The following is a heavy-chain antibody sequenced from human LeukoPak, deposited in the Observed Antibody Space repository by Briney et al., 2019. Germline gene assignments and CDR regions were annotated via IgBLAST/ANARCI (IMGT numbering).Heavy chain of an antibody. V-gene: IGHV1-8*01. CDR1: GYTFTSYD. Sequence: VASVKVSCKASGYTFTSYDINWVRQATGQGLEWMGWMNPNSGNTGYAQKFQGRVTMTRNTSISTAYMELSSLRSEDTAVYYCARVSSSRPYYCYYMDVWGKGTTVTVSS. CDR2: MNPNSGNT. CDR3: ARVSSSRPYYCYYMDV. D-gene: IGHD6-6*01. J-gene: IGHJ6*03.